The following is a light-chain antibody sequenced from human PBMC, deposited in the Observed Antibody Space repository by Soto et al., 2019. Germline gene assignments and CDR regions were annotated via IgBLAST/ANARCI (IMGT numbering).Light chain of an antibody. CDR1: SSDVGSYNL. J-gene: IGLJ2*01. V-gene: IGLV2-23*02. CDR2: EVS. CDR3: CSYAGSSTLV. Sequence: QSALTQPASVSGSPGQSITISCTGTSSDVGSYNLVSWYQQHPGKAPKLMIYEVSKRPSGVSNRFSGSKSGNTASLTISELQAEDEADYYCCSYAGSSTLVFGGGTKVTVL.